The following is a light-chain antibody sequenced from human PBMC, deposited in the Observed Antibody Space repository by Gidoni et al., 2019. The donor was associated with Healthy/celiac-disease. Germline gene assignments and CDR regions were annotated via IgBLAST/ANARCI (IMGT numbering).Light chain of an antibody. V-gene: IGLV6-57*03. CDR2: EDN. CDR3: QSYDSSNHDVV. CDR1: SGSIASNY. J-gene: IGLJ2*01. Sequence: NFILTQPHSLSESPGTTVPISCTRSSGSIASNYVQWYQQRPGSAPTTVIYEDNQRPSGVPDRFSGSIDSSSNSASLTISGLKTEDEADYYCQSYDSSNHDVVFGGGTKLTVL.